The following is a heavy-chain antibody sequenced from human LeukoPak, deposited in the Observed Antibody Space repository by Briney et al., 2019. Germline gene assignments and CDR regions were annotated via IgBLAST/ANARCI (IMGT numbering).Heavy chain of an antibody. CDR3: ARTTSDYDYVWGSYRPYYFDY. J-gene: IGHJ4*02. V-gene: IGHV3-7*01. CDR2: IKQDGSEK. Sequence: GGSLRLSCAASGFTFSRYWMSWVRQAPGKGLEWVAHIKQDGSEKYYVDSVKGRFTISRDNAKNLLYLQMNSLRAEDTAVYYCARTTSDYDYVWGSYRPYYFDYWGQGTLVTVSS. D-gene: IGHD3-16*02. CDR1: GFTFSRYW.